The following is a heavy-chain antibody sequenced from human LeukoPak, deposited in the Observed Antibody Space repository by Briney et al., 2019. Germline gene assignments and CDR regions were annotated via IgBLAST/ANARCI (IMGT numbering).Heavy chain of an antibody. CDR1: GFTFSSYG. D-gene: IGHD6-19*01. CDR3: AKDSRSSSGWTNFDY. Sequence: PGGSLRLSCAASGFTFSSYGMHWVRQAPGKGLEWVAFIRYDGSNKYYADSVKGRFTISRDNSKNTLYLQMNSLRAEDTAVYYCAKDSRSSSGWTNFDYWGQGTLVTVSS. CDR2: IRYDGSNK. J-gene: IGHJ4*02. V-gene: IGHV3-30*02.